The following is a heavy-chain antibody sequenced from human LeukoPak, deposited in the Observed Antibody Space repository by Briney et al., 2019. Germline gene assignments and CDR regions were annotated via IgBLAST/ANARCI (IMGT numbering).Heavy chain of an antibody. CDR3: AKDPYYHDSSGYPDH. D-gene: IGHD3-22*01. Sequence: GGSLRLSCAASGFNFNDAWMNWVRQAPGKGLEWVSAISGSGGSTYYADSVKGRFTISRDNSKNTLYLQMNSLRAEDTAVYYCAKDPYYHDSSGYPDHWGQGTLVTVSS. J-gene: IGHJ5*02. CDR2: ISGSGGST. V-gene: IGHV3-23*01. CDR1: GFNFNDAW.